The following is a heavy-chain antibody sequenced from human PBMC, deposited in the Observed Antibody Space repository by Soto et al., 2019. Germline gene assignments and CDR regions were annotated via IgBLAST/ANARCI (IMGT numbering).Heavy chain of an antibody. Sequence: AAVKVSCKASGYTFTSYAMHWVRQAPGQRLEWMGWINAGNGNTKYSQKFQGRVTITRDTSASTAYMELGSLRSEDTAVYYCARSIVLVTARDYCGEGTLVAVPS. CDR1: GYTFTSYA. CDR2: INAGNGNT. CDR3: ARSIVLVTARDY. J-gene: IGHJ4*02. D-gene: IGHD2-21*02. V-gene: IGHV1-3*01.